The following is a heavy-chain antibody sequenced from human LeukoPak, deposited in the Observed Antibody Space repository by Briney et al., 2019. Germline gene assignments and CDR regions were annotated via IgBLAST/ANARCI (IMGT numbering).Heavy chain of an antibody. V-gene: IGHV4-39*01. D-gene: IGHD6-19*01. CDR3: ASVRSWLAWG. Sequence: PSETLSLTCTVSGGSISSSSYYWGWIRQPPGKGLEWIGSIYYSGSTYYNPSLKSRVTISVDTSKNQFSLKLSSVTAADTAVYYCASVRSWLAWGWGQGTLVTVSS. CDR1: GGSISSSSYY. J-gene: IGHJ4*02. CDR2: IYYSGST.